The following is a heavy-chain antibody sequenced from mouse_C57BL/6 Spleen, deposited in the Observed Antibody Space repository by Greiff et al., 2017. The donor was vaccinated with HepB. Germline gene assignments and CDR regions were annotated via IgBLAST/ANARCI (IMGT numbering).Heavy chain of an antibody. CDR3: ARELRRYYAMDY. Sequence: VQLQQPGTELVKPGASVKLSCKASGYTFTSYWMHWVKQRPGQGLEWIGNINPSNGGTNYNEKFKSKATLTVDKSSSTADMQLSSLTSEDSAVYYCARELRRYYAMDYWGQGTSVTVSS. J-gene: IGHJ4*01. CDR2: INPSNGGT. CDR1: GYTFTSYW. D-gene: IGHD2-12*01. V-gene: IGHV1-53*01.